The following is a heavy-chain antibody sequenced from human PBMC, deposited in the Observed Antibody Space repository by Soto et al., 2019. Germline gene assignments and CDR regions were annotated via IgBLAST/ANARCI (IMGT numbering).Heavy chain of an antibody. CDR3: ARGRAVTKPEYFHH. CDR1: GGSISSGGYS. CDR2: IYHSGST. J-gene: IGHJ1*01. V-gene: IGHV4-30-2*01. Sequence: QLQLQESGSGLVKPSQTLSLTCAVSGGSISSGGYSWSWIRQPPGKGLEWIGYIYHSGSTYYNPSLKSRVTISVDRSKNQFSLKLSSVTAADSAVYYCARGRAVTKPEYFHHCGQGTLVTVSS. D-gene: IGHD4-17*01.